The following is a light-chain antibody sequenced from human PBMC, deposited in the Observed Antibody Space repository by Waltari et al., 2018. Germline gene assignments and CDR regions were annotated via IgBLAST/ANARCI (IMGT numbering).Light chain of an antibody. CDR1: SSDVGRYNY. CDR3: CSYAGSYTYV. J-gene: IGLJ1*01. CDR2: DVS. V-gene: IGLV2-11*01. Sequence: QSALTQPRSVSGSPGQSVTISCTGTSSDVGRYNYVSWYQQLPGKAPKLMIYDVSKRPSGVPDRFSGSKSGNTASLTISVLQAEDEADYYCCSYAGSYTYVFGTGTKVTVL.